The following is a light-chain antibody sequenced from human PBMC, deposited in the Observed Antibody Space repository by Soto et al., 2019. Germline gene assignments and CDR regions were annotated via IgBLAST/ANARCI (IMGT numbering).Light chain of an antibody. Sequence: EIVMTQSPATLSVSPGERATLSCRASQSVSSNLAWYQQKPGQAPRLLMYGAFTSATGIPDRFSGSGSGREFTLTISSMQSEDVSVYYCQHHNNWHPWTFGQGTKVEIK. CDR3: QHHNNWHPWT. CDR2: GAF. J-gene: IGKJ1*01. V-gene: IGKV3-15*01. CDR1: QSVSSN.